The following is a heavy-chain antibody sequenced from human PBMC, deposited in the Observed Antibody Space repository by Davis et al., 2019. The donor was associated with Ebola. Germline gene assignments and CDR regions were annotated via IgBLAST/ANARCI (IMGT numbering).Heavy chain of an antibody. D-gene: IGHD3-3*01. J-gene: IGHJ6*02. V-gene: IGHV3-7*03. Sequence: GESLKISCAASGFTFSSYWMSWVRQAPGKGLEWVANIKQDGSEKYYVDSVKCRFTISRDNAKNSLYLQMNSLRAEDTAVYHGARDVRIKGGIFGVVEDYGMDVWGQGTTVTVSS. CDR3: ARDVRIKGGIFGVVEDYGMDV. CDR2: IKQDGSEK. CDR1: GFTFSSYW.